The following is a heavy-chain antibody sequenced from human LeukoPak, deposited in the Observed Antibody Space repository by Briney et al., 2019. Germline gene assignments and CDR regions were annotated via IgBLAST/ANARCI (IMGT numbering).Heavy chain of an antibody. Sequence: GASVEVSCKASGYTFTSYAMNWVRQAPGQGLEWMGWINTNTGNPTYAQGFTGRFVFSLDTSVSTAYLQISSLKAEDTAVYYCARASPSCSSTSCSYLYYYYYMDVWGNGTTVTVSS. V-gene: IGHV7-4-1*02. D-gene: IGHD2-2*01. CDR1: GYTFTSYA. CDR3: ARASPSCSSTSCSYLYYYYYMDV. CDR2: INTNTGNP. J-gene: IGHJ6*03.